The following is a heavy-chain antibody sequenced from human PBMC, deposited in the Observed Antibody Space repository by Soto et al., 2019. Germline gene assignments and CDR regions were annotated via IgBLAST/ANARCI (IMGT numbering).Heavy chain of an antibody. J-gene: IGHJ5*02. Sequence: SETLSLTCTVSGGSISSYYWSWIRQPPGKGLEWIGYIYYSGSTNYNPSLKSRVTISVDTSKNQFSLKLSSVTAADTAVYYCAREGSMIVENNWFDPWGQGTLVTVSS. V-gene: IGHV4-59*01. D-gene: IGHD3-22*01. CDR3: AREGSMIVENNWFDP. CDR1: GGSISSYY. CDR2: IYYSGST.